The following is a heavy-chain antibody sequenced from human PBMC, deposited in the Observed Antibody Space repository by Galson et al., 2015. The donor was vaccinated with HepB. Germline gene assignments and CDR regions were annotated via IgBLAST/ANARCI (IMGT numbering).Heavy chain of an antibody. J-gene: IGHJ4*02. D-gene: IGHD5-18*01. CDR3: ARDPGGYSYGPRPFDY. CDR1: GFTFSSYS. V-gene: IGHV3-21*01. Sequence: SLRLSCAASGFTFSSYSMNWVRQAPGKGLEWVSSISSSSSYIYYADSVKGRFTISRDNAKNSLYLQMNSLRAEDTAVYYCARDPGGYSYGPRPFDYWGQGTLVTVSS. CDR2: ISSSSSYI.